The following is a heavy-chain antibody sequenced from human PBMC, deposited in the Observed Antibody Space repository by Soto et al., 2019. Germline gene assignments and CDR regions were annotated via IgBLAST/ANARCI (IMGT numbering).Heavy chain of an antibody. V-gene: IGHV5-10-1*01. D-gene: IGHD3-22*01. CDR1: GYSFTSYW. CDR2: IDPSDSYT. J-gene: IGHJ3*02. Sequence: GESLKISCKGSGYSFTSYWISWVRQMPGKGLEWMGRIDPSDSYTDYSPSFQGHGTISADKSISTAYLQWSSLKASDTAMYYCARAYYYDSTWTAFDIWCQGTMVTVSS. CDR3: ARAYYYDSTWTAFDI.